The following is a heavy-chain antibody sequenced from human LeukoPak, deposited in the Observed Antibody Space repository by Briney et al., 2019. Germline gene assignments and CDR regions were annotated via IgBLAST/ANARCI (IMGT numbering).Heavy chain of an antibody. CDR3: ASPSISSSTYDY. D-gene: IGHD6-6*01. CDR2: INYSGNT. V-gene: IGHV4-39*01. J-gene: IGHJ4*02. CDR1: GGSISSSTYY. Sequence: SETLSLTCTVSGGSISSSTYYWGWIRQPPGKGLEWIGSINYSGNTYYNPSLKSRVTISVDTSKNQFSLRLSSVAAADTAVYYCASPSISSSTYDYWGQGTLVTVSS.